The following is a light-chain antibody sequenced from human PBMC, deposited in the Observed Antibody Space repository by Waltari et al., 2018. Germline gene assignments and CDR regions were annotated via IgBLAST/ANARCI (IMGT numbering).Light chain of an antibody. CDR2: DAS. V-gene: IGKV1-39*01. Sequence: DIQMTQSPSSLSASVGDRVTITCRASQSISSYLNGYQQKPGKAPKPLIYDASSLQSGVPSRFSGSGSGTDFTLTISSLQPEDFATYYCQQSYSTPDTFGQGTKLEIK. J-gene: IGKJ2*01. CDR1: QSISSY. CDR3: QQSYSTPDT.